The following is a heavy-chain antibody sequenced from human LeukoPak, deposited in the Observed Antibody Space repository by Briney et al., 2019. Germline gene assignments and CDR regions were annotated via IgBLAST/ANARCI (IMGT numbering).Heavy chain of an antibody. CDR2: INHSGST. CDR3: ARIPHYYDSSGHDGPFGY. V-gene: IGHV4-34*01. D-gene: IGHD3-22*01. J-gene: IGHJ4*02. Sequence: PSETLSLTCAVYGGSFSGYYWSWIRQPPGKGLEWIGEINHSGSTNYNPSLKSRATISVDTSKNQFSLKLSSVTAADTAVYYCARIPHYYDSSGHDGPFGYWGQGTLVTVSS. CDR1: GGSFSGYY.